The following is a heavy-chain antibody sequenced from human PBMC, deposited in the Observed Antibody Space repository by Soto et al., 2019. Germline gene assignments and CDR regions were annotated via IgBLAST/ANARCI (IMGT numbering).Heavy chain of an antibody. CDR2: ISYDGSNK. D-gene: IGHD3-10*01. V-gene: IGHV3-30*18. CDR1: GFTFSSYG. J-gene: IGHJ4*02. Sequence: QVQLVESGGGVVQPGRSLRLSCAASGFTFSSYGMHWVRQAPGKGLEWVAVISYDGSNKYYADSVKGRFTISRDNSKNTLYLQMNSLRAEDTAVYYCEKDLPGIQVHYFDYWGQGTLVTVSS. CDR3: EKDLPGIQVHYFDY.